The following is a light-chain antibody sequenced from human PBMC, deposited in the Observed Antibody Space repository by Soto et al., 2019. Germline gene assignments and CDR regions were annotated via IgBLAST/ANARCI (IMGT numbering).Light chain of an antibody. CDR3: QQSYTPPWT. V-gene: IGKV1-39*01. Sequence: DIQMTQSPSSLSASVGDTVTITCRASQTVVTYLNWYQQTPGKAPNVLIYSASRLQIGVPSRFSGRGFGTEFTLNISSLQPEDFVSYFCQQSYTPPWTFGQGTKVEI. CDR2: SAS. CDR1: QTVVTY. J-gene: IGKJ1*01.